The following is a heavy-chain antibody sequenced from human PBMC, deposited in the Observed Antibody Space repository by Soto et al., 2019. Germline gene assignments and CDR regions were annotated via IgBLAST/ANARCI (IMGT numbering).Heavy chain of an antibody. J-gene: IGHJ4*02. CDR3: ARVLGPVVPAAIDY. V-gene: IGHV4-31*03. D-gene: IGHD2-2*01. CDR2: IYYSGST. CDR1: GGSISSGGYY. Sequence: QVQLQESGPGLVKPSQTLSITCTVSGGSISSGGYYWSWIRQHPGKGLEWIGYIYYSGSTYYNPSLKSRVTISVDTSKNQFSLKLSSVTAADTAVYYCARVLGPVVPAAIDYWGQGTLVTVSS.